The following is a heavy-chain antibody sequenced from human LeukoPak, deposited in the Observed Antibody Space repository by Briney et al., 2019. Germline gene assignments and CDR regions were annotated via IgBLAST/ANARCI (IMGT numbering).Heavy chain of an antibody. J-gene: IGHJ4*02. CDR2: TYHSGST. D-gene: IGHD3-10*01. Sequence: SETLSLTCTVSGGSISSYYWSWIRQPPGKGLEWIGYTYHSGSTYYNPSLRSRVTISADTSKNHFSLKLTSVTAADTAVYYCARDQTYSGSGIYTYFDYWGQGILVTVSS. V-gene: IGHV4-59*04. CDR3: ARDQTYSGSGIYTYFDY. CDR1: GGSISSYY.